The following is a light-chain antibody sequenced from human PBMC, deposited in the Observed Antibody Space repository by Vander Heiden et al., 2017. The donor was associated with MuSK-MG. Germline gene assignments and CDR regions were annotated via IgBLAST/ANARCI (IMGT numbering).Light chain of an antibody. J-gene: IGLJ1*01. CDR2: GNS. Sequence: QSVLTQPPSVSGAPGQRVTIPCTGSSSNIGGGYDVHWYQPLPGTAPRLLIYGNSNRPSGVPDRFSGSKSGTSASLAITGLQAEDEADYYCQSYDSSLSGNYVFGTGTKVTVL. CDR3: QSYDSSLSGNYV. V-gene: IGLV1-40*01. CDR1: SSNIGGGYD.